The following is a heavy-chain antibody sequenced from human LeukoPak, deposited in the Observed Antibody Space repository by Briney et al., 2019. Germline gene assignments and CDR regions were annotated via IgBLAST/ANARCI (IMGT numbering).Heavy chain of an antibody. CDR3: AQDRSLLYSRWFDP. J-gene: IGHJ5*02. CDR1: GFTFSNYA. Sequence: GGSLRLSCAASGFTFSNYAMSWVRQAPGKGLEWVSSISGGGGTTYYADSLKGRFTISRDNSKDTLYLQINSLRVEDTAVYYCAQDRSLLYSRWFDPWGQGTLVTVSS. V-gene: IGHV3-23*01. CDR2: ISGGGGTT. D-gene: IGHD1-26*01.